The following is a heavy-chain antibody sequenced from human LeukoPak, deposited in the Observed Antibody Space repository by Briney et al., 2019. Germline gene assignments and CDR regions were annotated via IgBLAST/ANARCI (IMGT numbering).Heavy chain of an antibody. CDR3: ARDLYGSGSPNAFDI. V-gene: IGHV3-30-3*01. Sequence: GGSLRLSWAAPGFTFSSYAMHWVRQPPGKGLEWVAVISYDGSNKYYADSVKGRFTISRDNSKNTLYLQMNSLRAEDTAVYYCARDLYGSGSPNAFDIWGQGTMVTVSS. D-gene: IGHD3-10*01. CDR1: GFTFSSYA. J-gene: IGHJ3*02. CDR2: ISYDGSNK.